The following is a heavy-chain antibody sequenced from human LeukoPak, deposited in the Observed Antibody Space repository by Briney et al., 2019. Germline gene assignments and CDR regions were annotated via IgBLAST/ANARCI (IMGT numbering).Heavy chain of an antibody. CDR3: AKVSGGYYFY. Sequence: GGSLRLSCAASGFTFSSYAMHWVRQAPGKGLEWVAVISYDGSNKYYADSVKGRFTISRDNSKNTLYLQMNSLRAEDTAVYYCAKVSGGYYFYWGQGTLVTVSS. D-gene: IGHD3-22*01. J-gene: IGHJ4*02. CDR1: GFTFSSYA. CDR2: ISYDGSNK. V-gene: IGHV3-30*04.